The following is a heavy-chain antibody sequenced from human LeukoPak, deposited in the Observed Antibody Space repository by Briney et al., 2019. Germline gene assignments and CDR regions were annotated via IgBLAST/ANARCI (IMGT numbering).Heavy chain of an antibody. J-gene: IGHJ4*02. Sequence: GGSLRLSCAASGFTFSSYGMHWVRQAPGKGLEWVAFIRYDGSNKYYADSVKGRFTISRDNSKNTLYLQMNSLRAEDTAVYYCAKNKVDTAMVTYFDYWGQGTLVTVSS. CDR1: GFTFSSYG. CDR3: AKNKVDTAMVTYFDY. V-gene: IGHV3-30*02. CDR2: IRYDGSNK. D-gene: IGHD5-18*01.